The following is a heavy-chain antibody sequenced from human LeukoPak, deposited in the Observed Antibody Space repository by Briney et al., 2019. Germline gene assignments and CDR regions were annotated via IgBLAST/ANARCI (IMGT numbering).Heavy chain of an antibody. CDR3: ARDLEDYVWGSYRFDY. CDR1: GGSISSSSYY. Sequence: SETLSLTCTVSGGSISSSSYYWGWIHQPPGKGLEWIGSIYYSGSTYYNPSLKSRVTISVDTSKNQFSLKLSSVTAADTAVYYCARDLEDYVWGSYRFDYWGQGTLVTVSS. J-gene: IGHJ4*02. D-gene: IGHD3-16*02. V-gene: IGHV4-39*07. CDR2: IYYSGST.